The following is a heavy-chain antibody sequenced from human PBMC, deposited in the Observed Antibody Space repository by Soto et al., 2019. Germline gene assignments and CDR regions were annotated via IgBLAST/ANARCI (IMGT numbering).Heavy chain of an antibody. V-gene: IGHV1-69*06. D-gene: IGHD4-17*01. CDR1: GGTFSSYA. CDR3: ASERDYGGNPVEDY. CDR2: IIPVFGTA. J-gene: IGHJ4*01. Sequence: QVQLVQSGAEVKKPGSSVEVSCKASGGTFSSYAISWVRHAPGQGLAWMGGIIPVFGTANYPQEFQGRVTITADKSTSTDYMEMSSLRAKNTAVYYCASERDYGGNPVEDYWGHGTPVTV.